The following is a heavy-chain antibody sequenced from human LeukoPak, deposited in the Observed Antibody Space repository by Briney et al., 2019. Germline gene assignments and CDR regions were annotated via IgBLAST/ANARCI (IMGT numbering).Heavy chain of an antibody. CDR3: VRGPYGSGISNWFDP. V-gene: IGHV4-59*01. J-gene: IGHJ5*02. D-gene: IGHD3-10*01. CDR2: IYYTGST. CDR1: GGSISSSY. Sequence: SETLSLTCTVSGGSISSSYLSWIRQPPGKGLEWIGYIYYTGSTNYNPSLKSRVTISADTSKNQFSLRLTSVSAADTAVYYCVRGPYGSGISNWFDPWGQGTPVIVSS.